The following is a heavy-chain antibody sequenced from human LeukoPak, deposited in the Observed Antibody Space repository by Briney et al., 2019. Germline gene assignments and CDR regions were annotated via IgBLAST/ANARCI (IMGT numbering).Heavy chain of an antibody. V-gene: IGHV3-21*06. CDR3: ARVRAGGFWSENDY. D-gene: IGHD3-3*01. J-gene: IGHJ4*02. Sequence: GGSLRLSCAVSGFSFNSYGMNWVRQAPGKGLEWVSSISGSNTYIYYADSVKGRFTISTDNARNSLYLQMNSLRAEDTAVYYCARVRAGGFWSENDYWGQRTLVTVSS. CDR1: GFSFNSYG. CDR2: ISGSNTYI.